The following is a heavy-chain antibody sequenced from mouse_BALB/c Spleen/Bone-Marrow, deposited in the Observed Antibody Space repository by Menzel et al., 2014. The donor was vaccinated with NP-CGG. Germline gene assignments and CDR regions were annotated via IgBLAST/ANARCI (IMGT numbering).Heavy chain of an antibody. D-gene: IGHD1-3*01. CDR2: INSNGGIT. CDR3: AKSQEAFDY. CDR1: GFTFSNYG. J-gene: IGHJ2*01. V-gene: IGHV5-6-3*01. Sequence: EVQGVESGGGLVQPGGSLKLSCAASGFTFSNYGMSWVRQTPDKRLELVATINSNGGITYYPDSVKGRFTISRDNAKNTLYLQMSSLKSEDTAMYYCAKSQEAFDYWGQGTTLTVSS.